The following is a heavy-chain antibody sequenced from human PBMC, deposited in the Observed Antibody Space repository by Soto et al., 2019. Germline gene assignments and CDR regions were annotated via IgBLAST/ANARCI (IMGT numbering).Heavy chain of an antibody. CDR2: LNAGNGNT. V-gene: IGHV1-3*01. CDR1: GYTLTSYA. J-gene: IGHJ4*02. CDR3: ARDLGGWPDY. Sequence: QVQLVQSGAEVKKPGASVKVSCKASGYTLTSYAMHWVRQAPGQSLEWMGWLNAGNGNTKYSQKFQGRVTITRDTSASTAYMELSSLTSEDTAVYYCARDLGGWPDYWGQGTLVTVSS. D-gene: IGHD2-15*01.